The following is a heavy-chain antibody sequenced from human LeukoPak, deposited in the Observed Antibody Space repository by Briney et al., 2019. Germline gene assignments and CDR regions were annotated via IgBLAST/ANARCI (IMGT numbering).Heavy chain of an antibody. Sequence: GGSLRLSCAASGFTFSSYAMSWVRQAPGKGLEWVSAISGSGGSTYYADSVKGRFTISRDNSKNTLYLQMNSLRAEDTAVYYCANKIPQWLVLRGHYYFDYWGQGTLVTVSS. J-gene: IGHJ4*02. CDR2: ISGSGGST. CDR3: ANKIPQWLVLRGHYYFDY. CDR1: GFTFSSYA. D-gene: IGHD6-19*01. V-gene: IGHV3-23*01.